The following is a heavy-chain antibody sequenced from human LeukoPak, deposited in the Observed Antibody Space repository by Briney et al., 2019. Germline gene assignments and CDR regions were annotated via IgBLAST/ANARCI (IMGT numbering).Heavy chain of an antibody. CDR1: GFTFSGSA. CDR2: IRSKANSYAT. CDR3: ARGGWNDPYYYYYMDV. V-gene: IGHV3-73*01. J-gene: IGHJ6*03. Sequence: GGSLRLSCAASGFTFSGSAMHWVRQASGKGLEWVGRIRSKANSYATAYAASVKGRFTISRDDSKNTAYLQMNSLRAEDTAVYYCARGGWNDPYYYYYMDVWGKGTTVTVSS. D-gene: IGHD1-1*01.